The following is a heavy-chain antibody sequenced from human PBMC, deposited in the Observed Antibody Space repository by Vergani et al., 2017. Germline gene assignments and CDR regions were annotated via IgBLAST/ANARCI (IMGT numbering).Heavy chain of an antibody. J-gene: IGHJ4*02. CDR2: IKEDGSET. CDR1: GFTFSNYW. D-gene: IGHD6-6*01. V-gene: IGHV3-7*01. Sequence: EVQLMESGGGLVQPGGSLGLSCAASGFTFSNYWMSWVRQAPGKGLEWVANIKEDGSETFYVDSVMGRFTISRDNAKNSLYLQMNSLRAEDTAVYFCARLGLTASRREAPVFDYWGQGTLVTVSS. CDR3: ARLGLTASRREAPVFDY.